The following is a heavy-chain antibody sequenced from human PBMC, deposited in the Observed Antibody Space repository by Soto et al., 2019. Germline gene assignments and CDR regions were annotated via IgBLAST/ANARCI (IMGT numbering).Heavy chain of an antibody. CDR3: ARESWYSSGWYPFDY. V-gene: IGHV4-34*01. CDR2: INHSGST. CDR1: GGSFSGYY. J-gene: IGHJ4*02. Sequence: QVQLQQWGAGLLKPSETLSLTCAVYGGSFSGYYWSWIRQPPGKGLERIGEINHSGSTNYNPSLESRVTISVDTSKNQFSLKLSSVTAADMAVYYCARESWYSSGWYPFDYWGQGTLVTVSS. D-gene: IGHD6-19*01.